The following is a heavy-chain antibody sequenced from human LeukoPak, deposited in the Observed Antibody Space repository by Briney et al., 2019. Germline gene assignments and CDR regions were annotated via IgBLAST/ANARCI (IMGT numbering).Heavy chain of an antibody. Sequence: SGTLSLTCAVSGGSISSSNWWSWVRQPPGKGLEWIGEIYHSGSTNYNPSLKSRVTISVDKSKNQFSLKLSSVTAADTAVYYCARHPTGYSSSWYRDAFDIWGQGTMVTVSS. CDR1: GGSISSSNW. D-gene: IGHD6-13*01. J-gene: IGHJ3*02. V-gene: IGHV4-4*02. CDR3: ARHPTGYSSSWYRDAFDI. CDR2: IYHSGST.